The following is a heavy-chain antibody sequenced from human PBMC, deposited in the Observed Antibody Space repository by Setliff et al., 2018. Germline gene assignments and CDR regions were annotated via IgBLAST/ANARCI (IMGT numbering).Heavy chain of an antibody. D-gene: IGHD2-2*01. CDR1: GLSFSDYY. CDR3: VPESSTFLN. J-gene: IGHJ4*02. V-gene: IGHV3-11*01. Sequence: PGGSLRLSCSASGLSFSDYYMSWIRQAPGKGLEWIAYISSSSATIDYAASVRGRFTISRDNVKKSLYLQMNTLRAEDTAVYYCVPESSTFLNWGPGTQVTVSS. CDR2: ISSSSATI.